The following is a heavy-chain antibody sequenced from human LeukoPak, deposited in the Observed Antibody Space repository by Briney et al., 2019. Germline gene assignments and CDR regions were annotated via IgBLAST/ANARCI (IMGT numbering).Heavy chain of an antibody. D-gene: IGHD3-3*01. CDR3: AGGHYDFWSGYFNWFDP. CDR2: INPSGGST. J-gene: IGHJ5*02. CDR1: GYTFTSYY. Sequence: VASVKVSCKASGYTFTSYYMHWVRQAPGQGLEWMGIINPSGGSTSYAQKFQGRVTMTRDMSTSTVYMELSSLRSEDTAVYYCAGGHYDFWSGYFNWFDPWGQGTLVNVSS. V-gene: IGHV1-46*01.